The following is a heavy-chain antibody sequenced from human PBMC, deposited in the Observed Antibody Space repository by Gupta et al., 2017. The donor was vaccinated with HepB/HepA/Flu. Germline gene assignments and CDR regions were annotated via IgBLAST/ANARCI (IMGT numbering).Heavy chain of an antibody. CDR2: INHSGSS. CDR3: SKEKRGPAEHTTGD. Sequence: QVQLQQWGAGLLKPSETLSLTCAVYGGSFSGYYWSWLRQPPGKGLEWIGEINHSGSSNYNPARKSRVTISVETSKKQLSQKLGSVAGGGTAVYYSSKEKRGPAEHTTGDGGHGSMVTVFS. CDR1: GGSFSGYY. J-gene: IGHJ4*01. V-gene: IGHV4-34*01. D-gene: IGHD2-2*01.